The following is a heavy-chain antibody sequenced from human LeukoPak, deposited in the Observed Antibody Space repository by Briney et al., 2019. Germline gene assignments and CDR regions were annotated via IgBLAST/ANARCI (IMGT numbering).Heavy chain of an antibody. J-gene: IGHJ3*02. CDR1: GGSVSSAY. CDR2: IYYTGSS. CDR3: ARGSTGAYDI. V-gene: IGHV4-59*02. Sequence: PSETLSLTCAVSGGSVSSAYWSWIRQPPGKRREWIGYIYYTGSSDYNPSLKSRVTISLDTSKNQFALKLTSVTAADTALYCCARGSTGAYDIWGKGTMVTVSS.